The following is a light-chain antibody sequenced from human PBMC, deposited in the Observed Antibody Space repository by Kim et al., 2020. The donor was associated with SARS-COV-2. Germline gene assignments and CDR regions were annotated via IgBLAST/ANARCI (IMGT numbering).Light chain of an antibody. V-gene: IGLV2-14*03. CDR3: SSYTGSSTPV. CDR1: SSDVGGYNY. J-gene: IGLJ2*01. Sequence: GQSITTSCTGTSSDVGGYNYVSWYQQHPGKAPKLMIYDVSNRPSGVSNRFSGSKSGNTASLTISGLQAEDEADYYCSSYTGSSTPVFGGGTQLTVL. CDR2: DVS.